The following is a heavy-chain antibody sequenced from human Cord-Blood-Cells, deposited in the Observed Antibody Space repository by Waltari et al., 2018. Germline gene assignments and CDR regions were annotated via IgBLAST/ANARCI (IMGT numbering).Heavy chain of an antibody. Sequence: QVQLQQSGPGLVKPSQTLSLTCAISGDSVSSNSAAWNWIRQSPSRGLECQGRAYYRSKWYNDYAVSVKSRITINPDTSKNQFCLQLNSVTLEDTAVYYCARYTSGGYSSSYYFDSWGQGTLVTVSS. J-gene: IGHJ4*02. D-gene: IGHD6-6*01. V-gene: IGHV6-1*01. CDR3: ARYTSGGYSSSYYFDS. CDR2: AYYRSKWYN. CDR1: GDSVSSNSAA.